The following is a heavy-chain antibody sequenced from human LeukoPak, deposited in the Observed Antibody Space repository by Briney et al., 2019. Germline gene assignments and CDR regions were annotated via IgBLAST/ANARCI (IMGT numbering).Heavy chain of an antibody. CDR1: GYTFTSYY. J-gene: IGHJ4*02. Sequence: SSETVSCKASGYTFTSYYMHWVRQAPPQGLEWMGIINPCGGSTSYAHHFQGRVTMTRDTSTSTVYMELSSLRSEDTAVYYCARQITMIVVLPDYWGQGTLVTVSS. D-gene: IGHD3-22*01. CDR2: INPCGGST. CDR3: ARQITMIVVLPDY. V-gene: IGHV1-46*03.